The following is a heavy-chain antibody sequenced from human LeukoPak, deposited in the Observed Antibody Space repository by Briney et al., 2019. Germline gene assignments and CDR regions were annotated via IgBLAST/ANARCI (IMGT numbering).Heavy chain of an antibody. J-gene: IGHJ1*01. D-gene: IGHD6-6*01. CDR1: NYTFSNYP. V-gene: IGHV1-18*01. CDR3: TRGSSSQYFQR. Sequence: ASVKVSCKASNYTFSNYPISWVRQAPGQRLEWLGWISAYSGHTNYTQKVQGRVTMTTDRSTSTAYMELASLRPDDTAIYYCTRGSSSQYFQRWGQGTLVTVSS. CDR2: ISAYSGHT.